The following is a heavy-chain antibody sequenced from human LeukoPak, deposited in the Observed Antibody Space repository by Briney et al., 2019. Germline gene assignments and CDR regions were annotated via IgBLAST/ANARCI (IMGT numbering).Heavy chain of an antibody. CDR1: GFTFGDYA. Sequence: GGSLRLSCTASGFTFGDYAMSWVRQAPGKGLEWVGFIRSKAYGGITEYAASVKGRFTISRDDSKSIAYLQMNSLKTEDTAVYYCTRGGGIAAAGNDYWGQGTLVTVSS. D-gene: IGHD6-13*01. J-gene: IGHJ4*02. V-gene: IGHV3-49*04. CDR2: IRSKAYGGIT. CDR3: TRGGGIAAAGNDY.